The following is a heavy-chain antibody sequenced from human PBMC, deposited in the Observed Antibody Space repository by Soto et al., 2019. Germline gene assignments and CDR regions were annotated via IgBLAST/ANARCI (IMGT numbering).Heavy chain of an antibody. Sequence: HPGGSLRLSCAASGFTFSSYGMHWVRQAPGKGLEWVAVISYDGSNKYYADSVKGRFTISRDNSKNTLYLQMNSLRAEDTAVYYCAKDIPIDDHYYYYGMDVWGQGTTVTVSS. J-gene: IGHJ6*02. CDR2: ISYDGSNK. CDR1: GFTFSSYG. D-gene: IGHD2-2*02. V-gene: IGHV3-30*18. CDR3: AKDIPIDDHYYYYGMDV.